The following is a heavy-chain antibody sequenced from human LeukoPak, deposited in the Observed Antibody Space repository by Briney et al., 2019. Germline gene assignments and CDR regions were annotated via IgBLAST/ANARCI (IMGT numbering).Heavy chain of an antibody. V-gene: IGHV3-21*01. Sequence: GGSLRLSCAASGFTFSSYSMNWVRQAPGEGLEWVSSISSSSSYIYYADSVKGRFTISRDNAKNSLYLQMNSLRAEDTAVYYCAKVGATKTPDYFDYWGQGTLVTVSS. CDR1: GFTFSSYS. CDR3: AKVGATKTPDYFDY. CDR2: ISSSSSYI. J-gene: IGHJ4*02. D-gene: IGHD1-26*01.